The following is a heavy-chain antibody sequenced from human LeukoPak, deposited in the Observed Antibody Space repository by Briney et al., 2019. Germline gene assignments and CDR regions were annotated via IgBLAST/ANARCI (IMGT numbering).Heavy chain of an antibody. CDR2: ISSSSSYI. CDR3: ARDRRIAAAVTDY. J-gene: IGHJ4*02. V-gene: IGHV3-21*01. CDR1: GFTFSSYS. Sequence: GGSPRLSCAASGFTFSSYSMNWVRQAPGKGLEWVSSISSSSSYIYYADSVKGRFTISRDNAKNSLYLQMNSLRAEDTAVYYCARDRRIAAAVTDYWGQGTLVTVSS. D-gene: IGHD6-13*01.